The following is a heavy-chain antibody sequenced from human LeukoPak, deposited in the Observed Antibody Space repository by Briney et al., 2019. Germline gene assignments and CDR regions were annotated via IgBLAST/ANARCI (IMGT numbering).Heavy chain of an antibody. CDR3: ARDQEWELPLY. CDR1: GFTFSSYA. J-gene: IGHJ4*02. Sequence: GGSLRLSCAASGFTFSSYAMHWVRQAPGKGLEWVAVISYDGSNRYYADSVKGRFTTSRDNSKNTLYLQMNSLRAEDTAVYYCARDQEWELPLYWGQGTLVTVSS. D-gene: IGHD1-26*01. CDR2: ISYDGSNR. V-gene: IGHV3-30-3*01.